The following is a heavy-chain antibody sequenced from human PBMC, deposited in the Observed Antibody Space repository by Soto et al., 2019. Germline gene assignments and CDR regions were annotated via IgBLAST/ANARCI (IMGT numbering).Heavy chain of an antibody. J-gene: IGHJ4*02. D-gene: IGHD4-17*01. CDR1: GFIFNNYA. CDR2: ISGRGGNT. V-gene: IGHV3-23*01. CDR3: AKPSHSGDYAGSFDS. Sequence: EVQLLESGGGLVQRGGSLRLSCAASGFIFNNYAINWVRQVPGKGLEWVSGISGRGGNTFYADSMKGRFTISRDNSKNTVYLQMTNLRVEDTAIYYCAKPSHSGDYAGSFDSWGQGTLVTVSS.